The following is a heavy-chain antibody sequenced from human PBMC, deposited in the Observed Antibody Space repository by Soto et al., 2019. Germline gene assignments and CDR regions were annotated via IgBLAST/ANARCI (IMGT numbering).Heavy chain of an antibody. CDR1: GGSISSSSYY. V-gene: IGHV4-39*01. CDR2: IYYSGST. D-gene: IGHD6-19*01. J-gene: IGHJ4*02. Sequence: SETLSLTCTVSGGSISSSSYYWGWIRQPPGKGLEWIGSIYYSGSTYYNPSLKSRVTISVDTSKNQFSLKLSSLTAADTAVYYCKSRTSSGWPDYFDYWGQGTLVTVSS. CDR3: KSRTSSGWPDYFDY.